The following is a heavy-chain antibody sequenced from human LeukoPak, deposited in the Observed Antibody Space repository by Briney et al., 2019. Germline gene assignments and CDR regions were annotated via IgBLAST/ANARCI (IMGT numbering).Heavy chain of an antibody. Sequence: GGSLRLSCAASGFTFSSYAMHWVRQVPGKGLEWVSGISWNSGSIGYADSVKGRFTISRDNAKKSLHLQMNSLRTEDTALYYCAKDTGSTPGAHYYYYMDVWGKGTTVTISS. CDR3: AKDTGSTPGAHYYYYMDV. CDR2: ISWNSGSI. J-gene: IGHJ6*03. V-gene: IGHV3-9*01. D-gene: IGHD5/OR15-5a*01. CDR1: GFTFSSYA.